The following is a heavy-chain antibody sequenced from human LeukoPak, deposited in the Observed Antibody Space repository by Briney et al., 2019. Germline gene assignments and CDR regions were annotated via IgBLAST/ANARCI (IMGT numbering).Heavy chain of an antibody. CDR3: ARNRGYCDETSCPKWFAP. D-gene: IGHD2-15*01. CDR2: IGISGDYST. J-gene: IGHJ5*02. V-gene: IGHV3-48*03. CDR1: GLTFGNYD. Sequence: GGSLRLSCEASSGLTFGNYDMHWLRQAPGKGLEWLSSIGISGDYSTYYAESVKGRFSISRDNAKNFLYLQMDRLRAEDTAVYYCARNRGYCDETSCPKWFAPWGQGTLVIVSS.